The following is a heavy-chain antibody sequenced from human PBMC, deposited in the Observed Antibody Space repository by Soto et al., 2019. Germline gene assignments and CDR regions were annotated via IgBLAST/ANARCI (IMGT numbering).Heavy chain of an antibody. V-gene: IGHV4-31*03. J-gene: IGHJ4*02. CDR1: GGSISSGGYY. D-gene: IGHD6-6*01. CDR3: ARGSRSSSSGDYFDY. Sequence: QVQLQESGPGLVKPSQTLSLTCTVSGGSISSGGYYWSWIRQHPGKGLEWIGYIYYSGSTYYNPSLKGRPTTPXAXSXNQFSRTLSSVPAADTAVYYCARGSRSSSSGDYFDYWGQGTLVTVSS. CDR2: IYYSGST.